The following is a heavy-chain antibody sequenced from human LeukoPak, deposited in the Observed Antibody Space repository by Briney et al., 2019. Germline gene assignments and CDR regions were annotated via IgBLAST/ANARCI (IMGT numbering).Heavy chain of an antibody. V-gene: IGHV6-1*01. J-gene: IGHJ6*04. Sequence: QTLSLTCAISGDSFSSNSAAWNWIRQSPSRGLEWLGRTYYRSKWYNDYAVSVKSRITINPDTSKNQFSLQLNSVTPEDTAVYYCARDLRGYSYGLDYYYGMDVWGKGTTVTVFS. CDR1: GDSFSSNSAA. CDR3: ARDLRGYSYGLDYYYGMDV. CDR2: TYYRSKWYN. D-gene: IGHD5-18*01.